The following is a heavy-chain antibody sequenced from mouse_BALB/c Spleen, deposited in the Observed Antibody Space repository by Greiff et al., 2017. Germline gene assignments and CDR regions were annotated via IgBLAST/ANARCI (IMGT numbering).Heavy chain of an antibody. J-gene: IGHJ4*01. CDR1: GYSITSDYA. Sequence: EVQLQESGPGLVKPSQSLSLTCTVTGYSITSDYAWNWIRQFPGNKLEWMGYISYSGSTSYNPSLKSRISITRDTSKNQFFLQLNSVTTEDTATYYCASPIYYDYDGNAMDYWGQGTSVTVSS. D-gene: IGHD2-4*01. V-gene: IGHV3-2*02. CDR2: ISYSGST. CDR3: ASPIYYDYDGNAMDY.